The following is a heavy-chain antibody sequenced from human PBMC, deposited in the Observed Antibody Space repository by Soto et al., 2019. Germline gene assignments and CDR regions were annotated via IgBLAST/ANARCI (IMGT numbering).Heavy chain of an antibody. V-gene: IGHV3-21*01. Sequence: GGSLRLSCAASGFTFSSSSMNCFRQAPGKGLEWVSSISSNRGYIYYADSVKGRFTISRYNAKNSLYLKMNSMRDDDTAAHFCARGEVVRRPSIGPLMDVGVKGNTVTV. CDR3: ARGEVVRRPSIGPLMDV. CDR1: GFTFSSSS. CDR2: ISSNRGYI. J-gene: IGHJ6*03. D-gene: IGHD2-2*01.